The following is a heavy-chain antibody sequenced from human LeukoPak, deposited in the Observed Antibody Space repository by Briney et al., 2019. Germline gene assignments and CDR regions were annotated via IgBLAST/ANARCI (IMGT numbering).Heavy chain of an antibody. V-gene: IGHV3-23*01. CDR3: GKTTVGYSSGQKPAWPVDY. Sequence: GGSLRLSCAASGFAFSGYWMSWVRQAPGKGLEWVAGIFGSGGSPHYADPVKGRFTISRDNSRNTVYPQINSLRAEDTAVYYCGKTTVGYSSGQKPAWPVDYWGQGTLVTVSS. CDR1: GFAFSGYW. D-gene: IGHD5-18*01. CDR2: IFGSGGSP. J-gene: IGHJ4*02.